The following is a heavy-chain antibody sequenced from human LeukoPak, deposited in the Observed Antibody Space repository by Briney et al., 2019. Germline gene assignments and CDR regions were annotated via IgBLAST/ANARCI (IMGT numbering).Heavy chain of an antibody. CDR1: GSSFSSYT. CDR3: ARDGRRRDYCDSGSCYWYFDL. J-gene: IGHJ2*01. V-gene: IGHV3-21*01. D-gene: IGHD2-15*01. CDR2: ISSSSSYI. Sequence: GGSLRLSRAASGSSFSSYTMNWVRQAPGKGLEWVSSISSSSSYIYYADSLKGRFTISRDNAKNSLYLQMNSLRAEDTAVYYCARDGRRRDYCDSGSCYWYFDLWGRGTLVTVSS.